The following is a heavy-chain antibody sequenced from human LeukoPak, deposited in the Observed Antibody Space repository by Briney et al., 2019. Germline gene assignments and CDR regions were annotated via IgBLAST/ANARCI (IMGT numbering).Heavy chain of an antibody. D-gene: IGHD5-18*01. Sequence: PSETLYLTCAVSGGSISSGGYSWSWIRQPPGKGLEWIGYIYHSGGTYYNPSLKSRVTISVDRSKNQFSLKLSSVTAADTAVYYCAAQRRGYGYYYYGMDVWGQGTTVTVSS. CDR1: GGSISSGGYS. CDR3: AAQRRGYGYYYYGMDV. V-gene: IGHV4-30-2*01. CDR2: IYHSGGT. J-gene: IGHJ6*02.